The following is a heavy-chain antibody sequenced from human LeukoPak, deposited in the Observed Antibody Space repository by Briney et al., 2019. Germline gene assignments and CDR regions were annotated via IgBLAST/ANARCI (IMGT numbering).Heavy chain of an antibody. V-gene: IGHV4-59*01. CDR1: GGSISSYY. CDR2: IYYSGST. Sequence: SETLSLTCTVSGGSISSYYWSWIRQPPGKGLEWIEYIYYSGSTNYNPSLKSRVTISVDTSKNQFSLKLSSVTAADTAVYYCAGSYDSHTIRLLGYYYYGMDVWGQGTTVTVSS. CDR3: AGSYDSHTIRLLGYYYYGMDV. J-gene: IGHJ6*02. D-gene: IGHD3-22*01.